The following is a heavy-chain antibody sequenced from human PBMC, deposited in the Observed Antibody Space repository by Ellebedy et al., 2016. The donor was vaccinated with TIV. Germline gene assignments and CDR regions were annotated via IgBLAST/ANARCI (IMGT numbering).Heavy chain of an antibody. J-gene: IGHJ6*02. D-gene: IGHD2-2*01. Sequence: GESLKISXKGSGYSFTSYWIGWVRQMPGKGLEWMGRIDPSDSYTNYSPSFQSHVTISADKSISTAYLQWSSLKASDTAMYYCARRAVPAARYYGMDVWGQGTTVTVSS. V-gene: IGHV5-10-1*01. CDR2: IDPSDSYT. CDR3: ARRAVPAARYYGMDV. CDR1: GYSFTSYW.